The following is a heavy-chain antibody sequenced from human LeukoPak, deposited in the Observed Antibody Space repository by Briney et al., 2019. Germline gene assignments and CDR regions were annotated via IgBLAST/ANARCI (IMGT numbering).Heavy chain of an antibody. Sequence: GASVKVSCKASGYTFTSYGISWVRQAPGQGLEWMGWISAYNGNTNYAQKLQGRVTMTTDTSTSTAYMEPRSLRSDDTAVYYCARDGAGDIVVVPASVIDAFDIWGQGTMVTVSS. CDR2: ISAYNGNT. V-gene: IGHV1-18*01. D-gene: IGHD2-2*01. J-gene: IGHJ3*02. CDR1: GYTFTSYG. CDR3: ARDGAGDIVVVPASVIDAFDI.